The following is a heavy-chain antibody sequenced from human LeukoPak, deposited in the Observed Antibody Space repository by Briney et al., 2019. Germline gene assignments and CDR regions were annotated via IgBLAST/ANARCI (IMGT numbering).Heavy chain of an antibody. CDR3: ARDVSGGSCYDY. D-gene: IGHD2-15*01. V-gene: IGHV4-4*02. Sequence: SETLSLTCAVSDGXISSSNCWSWVRQPPGKGLEWIGEIYHSGSTNYNPSLKSRVTISVDKSKNQFSLKLSSVTAADTAVYYCARDVSGGSCYDYWGQGTLVTVSS. J-gene: IGHJ4*02. CDR2: IYHSGST. CDR1: DGXISSSNC.